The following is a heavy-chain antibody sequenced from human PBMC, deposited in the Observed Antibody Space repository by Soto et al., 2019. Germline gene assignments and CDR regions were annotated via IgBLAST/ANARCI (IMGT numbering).Heavy chain of an antibody. D-gene: IGHD3-16*01. CDR3: ARGQRHDYAWGAKGIFDY. J-gene: IGHJ4*02. CDR1: GGSVSSRTYW. V-gene: IGHV4-61*01. Sequence: QVQLQESGPGLVKPSETLSLTCTVSGGSVSSRTYWWSWIRQPPGKGLEWIGFIYYSGSTNYNPSLKSRVSISVDTSKNQFSLKMSSVTAADTAVYYCARGQRHDYAWGAKGIFDYWGQGTLVTVSS. CDR2: IYYSGST.